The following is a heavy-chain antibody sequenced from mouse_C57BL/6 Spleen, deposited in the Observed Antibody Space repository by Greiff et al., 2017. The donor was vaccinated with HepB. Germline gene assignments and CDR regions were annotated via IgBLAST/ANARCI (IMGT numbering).Heavy chain of an antibody. Sequence: EVQLVESEGGLVQPGSSMKLSCTASGFTFSDYYMAWVRQVPEKGLEWVANINYDGSSTYYLDSLKSRFIISRDNAKNILYLQMSSLKSEDTATYYCARRGLGGFDDWGKGTTLTVSS. D-gene: IGHD3-1*01. CDR2: INYDGSST. CDR1: GFTFSDYY. J-gene: IGHJ2*01. V-gene: IGHV5-16*02. CDR3: ARRGLGGFDD.